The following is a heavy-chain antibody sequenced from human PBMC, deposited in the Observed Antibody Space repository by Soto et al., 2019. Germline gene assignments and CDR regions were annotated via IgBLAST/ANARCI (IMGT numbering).Heavy chain of an antibody. CDR3: ARTPLWFGEKNHLHLFDY. V-gene: IGHV1-8*01. CDR2: MNPNSGNT. D-gene: IGHD3-10*01. Sequence: ASVKVSCKASGYTFTSYDINWVRQATGQGLEWMGWMNPNSGNTGYAQKFQGRVTMTRNTSISTAYMELSSLRSEDTAVYYCARTPLWFGEKNHLHLFDYWGQGTLVTVSS. J-gene: IGHJ4*02. CDR1: GYTFTSYD.